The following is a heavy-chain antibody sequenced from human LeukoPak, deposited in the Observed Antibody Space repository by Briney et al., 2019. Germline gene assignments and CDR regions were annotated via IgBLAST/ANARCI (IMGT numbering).Heavy chain of an antibody. CDR3: ARGVRSSGWYK. CDR1: SGSFSGYY. D-gene: IGHD6-19*01. J-gene: IGHJ4*02. Sequence: SETLSLTCAVYSGSFSGYYWSWIRQPPGKGLEWIGEINHSGSTNYNPSLKSRVTISVDTSKNQFSLKLSSVTAADTAVYYCARGVRSSGWYKWGQGTLVTVSS. CDR2: INHSGST. V-gene: IGHV4-34*01.